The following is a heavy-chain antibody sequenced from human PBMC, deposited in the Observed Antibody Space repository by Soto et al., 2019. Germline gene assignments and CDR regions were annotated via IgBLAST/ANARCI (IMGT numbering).Heavy chain of an antibody. CDR3: AHEGFGSDNWFDA. V-gene: IGHV2-5*01. J-gene: IGHJ5*02. Sequence: QITLKESGPTLVTPALTLTLTCTFSGFSLTTTGLGVAWIRQPPGKALEWLALIYWNDEKRYRPSLRSRLTITKDTSKNQVVLTMTDMDPVDTATYFCAHEGFGSDNWFDAWGQGALVIVSS. D-gene: IGHD3-10*01. CDR2: IYWNDEK. CDR1: GFSLTTTGLG.